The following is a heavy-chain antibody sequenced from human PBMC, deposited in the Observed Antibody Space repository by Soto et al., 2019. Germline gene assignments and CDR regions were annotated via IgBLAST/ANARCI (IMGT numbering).Heavy chain of an antibody. D-gene: IGHD3-10*01. CDR1: GGSVSSNSAA. CDR3: ARTLRGRGVKYFDD. V-gene: IGHV6-1*01. J-gene: IGHJ4*02. Sequence: SQTLSLTCAISGGSVSSNSAAWHWIRQSPSRGLEWLGRTYYRSKWFNNYALSVKSRITINPDTSKNHFSLQLNSVSPEDAAVYYCARTLRGRGVKYFDDWGQGTLVTVSS. CDR2: TYYRSKWFN.